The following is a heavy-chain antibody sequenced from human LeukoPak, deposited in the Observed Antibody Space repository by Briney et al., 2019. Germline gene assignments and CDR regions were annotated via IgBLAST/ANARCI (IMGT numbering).Heavy chain of an antibody. D-gene: IGHD2-2*02. V-gene: IGHV1-2*02. Sequence: GALVKVSCKASGYTFTGYYMHWVRQAPGQGLEWMGWINPNSGGTNYAQKFQGRVTMTRDTSISTAYMELSRLRSDDTAVYYCARDHGYGSSTSFYNAFDSWGEGTMVTVSS. CDR1: GYTFTGYY. CDR2: INPNSGGT. J-gene: IGHJ3*02. CDR3: ARDHGYGSSTSFYNAFDS.